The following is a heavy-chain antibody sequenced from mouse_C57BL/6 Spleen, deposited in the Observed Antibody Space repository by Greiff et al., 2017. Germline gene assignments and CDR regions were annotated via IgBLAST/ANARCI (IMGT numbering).Heavy chain of an antibody. D-gene: IGHD1-1*01. CDR1: GYAFSSSW. CDR3: ARSGGTTVVAKD. Sequence: VQLQQSGPELVKPGASVKISCKASGYAFSSSWMNWVKQRPGKGLEWIGRIYPGDGGTTYNGKFKGKATLTADKSSSTAYMQLSSLSSEDSAVYFCARSGGTTVVAKDWGQGTTLTVSS. J-gene: IGHJ2*01. V-gene: IGHV1-82*01. CDR2: IYPGDGGT.